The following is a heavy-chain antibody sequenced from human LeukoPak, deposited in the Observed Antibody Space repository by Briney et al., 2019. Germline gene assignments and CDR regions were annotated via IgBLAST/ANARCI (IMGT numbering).Heavy chain of an antibody. CDR2: IYPGDSDT. CDR3: ARRGEAMDPFDY. CDR1: GYSFTTYW. Sequence: GESLKISCKGSGYSFTTYWIGWVRQMPGKGLEWMGIIYPGDSDTRYSPSFQGQVTISADKSINTAYLQWNSLKASDTAIYYCARRGEAMDPFDYWGQGTLVTVSS. D-gene: IGHD5-18*01. V-gene: IGHV5-51*01. J-gene: IGHJ4*02.